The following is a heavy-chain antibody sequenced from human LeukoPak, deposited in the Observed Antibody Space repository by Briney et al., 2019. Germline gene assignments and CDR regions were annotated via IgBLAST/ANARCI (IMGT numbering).Heavy chain of an antibody. CDR2: IYSDGST. CDR3: AREDGFGDFDY. Sequence: GGSLRLSCAASGFTFSSSAMSWVRQAPGKGLEWVSVIYSDGSTYYADSVKGRFTISRDNSKNTLYLQMNSLRAEDTAVYYCAREDGFGDFDYWGQGTLVTVSS. J-gene: IGHJ4*02. V-gene: IGHV3-53*01. CDR1: GFTFSSSA. D-gene: IGHD3-10*01.